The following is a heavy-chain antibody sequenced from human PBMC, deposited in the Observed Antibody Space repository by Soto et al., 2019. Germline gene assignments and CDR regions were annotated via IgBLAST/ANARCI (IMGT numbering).Heavy chain of an antibody. CDR1: GFTFSSYW. Sequence: GGSLRLSCAASGFTFSSYWMSWVRQAPGEGLEWVANIKQDGSEKYYVDSVKGRFTISRDNAKNSLYLQMNSLRAEDTAVYYCARDPYVIAAAGPGIDYYYYGMDVWGQGTTVTVSS. J-gene: IGHJ6*02. CDR3: ARDPYVIAAAGPGIDYYYYGMDV. D-gene: IGHD6-13*01. CDR2: IKQDGSEK. V-gene: IGHV3-7*01.